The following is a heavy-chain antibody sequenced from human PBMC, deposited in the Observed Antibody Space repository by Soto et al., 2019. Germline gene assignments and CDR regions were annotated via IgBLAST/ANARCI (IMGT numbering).Heavy chain of an antibody. Sequence: PGGSLRLSCVGSGFTFSNFSINWVRQAPGKGLEWVSSISSRSDIYYADSVKGRFTISRDNAKNSVSLQMNSLRAEDTAVYDCAREYTAWPLACDLDVWGQGTTVTVSS. D-gene: IGHD2-2*02. V-gene: IGHV3-21*01. CDR3: AREYTAWPLACDLDV. CDR2: ISSRSDI. CDR1: GFTFSNFS. J-gene: IGHJ6*02.